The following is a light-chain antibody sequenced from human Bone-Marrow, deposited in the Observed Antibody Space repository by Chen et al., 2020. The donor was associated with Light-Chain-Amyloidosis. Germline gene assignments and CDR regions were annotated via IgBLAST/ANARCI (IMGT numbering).Light chain of an antibody. CDR2: EVT. CDR3: SSYTVTNTLV. CDR1: SSDVGGDNH. J-gene: IGLJ1*01. V-gene: IGLV2-14*01. Sequence: QSALTQPASVSGSPGQSITISCTGTSSDVGGDNHVSWYQQHPDKAPKLMIYEVTNRPSWVPDRFSGSKSYNTASLTISGLQTEDEAGYFCSSYTVTNTLVFGSGTRVTVL.